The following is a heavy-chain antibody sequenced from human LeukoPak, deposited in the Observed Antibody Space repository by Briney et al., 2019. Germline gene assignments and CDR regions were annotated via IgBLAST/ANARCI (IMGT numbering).Heavy chain of an antibody. D-gene: IGHD3-10*01. CDR1: GYTFTSYD. Sequence: EASVKVSCKASGYTFTSYDINWVRQATGQGLEWMGWMNPNSGNTGYAQKFQGRVTMTRNTSISTAYMELSSLRSEDTAVYYCARGYYGSGSYYLPLDYWGQGTLVTVSS. CDR2: MNPNSGNT. CDR3: ARGYYGSGSYYLPLDY. V-gene: IGHV1-8*01. J-gene: IGHJ4*02.